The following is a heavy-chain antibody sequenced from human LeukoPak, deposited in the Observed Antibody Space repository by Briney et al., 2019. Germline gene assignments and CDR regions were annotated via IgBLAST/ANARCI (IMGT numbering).Heavy chain of an antibody. CDR2: ISSSGSTI. Sequence: GGSLRLSCAASGFTFSSYEMNWVRQAPGKGLEWVSYISSSGSTIYYADSVKGRFTISRDNAKNSLYLQMSSLRAEDTAVYYCASDDYGDWFDPWGQGTLVTVSS. D-gene: IGHD4-17*01. CDR3: ASDDYGDWFDP. CDR1: GFTFSSYE. V-gene: IGHV3-48*03. J-gene: IGHJ5*02.